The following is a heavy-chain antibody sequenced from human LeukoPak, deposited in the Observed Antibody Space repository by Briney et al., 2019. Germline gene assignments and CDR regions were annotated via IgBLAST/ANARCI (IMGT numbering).Heavy chain of an antibody. CDR1: GGSFSGYY. Sequence: SETLSLTCAVYGGSFSGYYWSWIRQPPGKGLEWIGEINHSGSTNYNPSLKSRVTISVDTSKNQFSLKLSSVTAADTAVYYCARRTPVLRYFDRSKPYYFDYWGQGTLVTVSS. D-gene: IGHD3-9*01. J-gene: IGHJ4*02. V-gene: IGHV4-34*01. CDR3: ARRTPVLRYFDRSKPYYFDY. CDR2: INHSGST.